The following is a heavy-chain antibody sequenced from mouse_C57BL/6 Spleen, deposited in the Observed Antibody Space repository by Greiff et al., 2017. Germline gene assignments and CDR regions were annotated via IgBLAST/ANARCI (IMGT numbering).Heavy chain of an antibody. D-gene: IGHD2-4*01. J-gene: IGHJ3*01. CDR1: GYTFTSSW. V-gene: IGHV1-52*01. CDR2: IDPSDSET. Sequence: VQLQQPGAELVRPGSSVKLSCKASGYTFTSSWMHWVKPRPIQGLEWIGNIDPSDSETHYNPKFKDKATLTVDKSSSTAYMQLSSLTSEDSAVYYCACYDYERFAYWGQGTLVTVSA. CDR3: ACYDYERFAY.